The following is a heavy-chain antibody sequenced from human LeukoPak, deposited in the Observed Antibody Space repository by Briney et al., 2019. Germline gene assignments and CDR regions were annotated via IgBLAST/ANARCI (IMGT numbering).Heavy chain of an antibody. CDR2: IYYGGST. V-gene: IGHV4-39*01. D-gene: IGHD6-13*01. J-gene: IGHJ5*02. CDR3: ARCGIAAADRFDP. CDR1: GGSISRSSYY. Sequence: AETLSLICTVSGGSISRSSYYWGRIRQTPGKGPEWIVSIYYGGSTYYNPSRKSRVTISVDTSKNQFSLKLSSVTAADTAVYYCARCGIAAADRFDPWGQ.